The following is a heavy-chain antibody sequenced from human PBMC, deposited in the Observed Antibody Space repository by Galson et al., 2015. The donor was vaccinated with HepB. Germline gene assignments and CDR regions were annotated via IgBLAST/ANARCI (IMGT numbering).Heavy chain of an antibody. CDR1: GFTFSSYS. J-gene: IGHJ4*02. CDR2: ISSSSSYI. V-gene: IGHV3-21*01. Sequence: SLRLSCAASGFTFSSYSMNWVRQAPGKGLEWVSSISSSSSYIYYADSVKGRFTISRDNAKNSLYLQMNSLRAEDTAVYYCARGSGIVVVPVPGDFDYWGQGTLVTVSS. D-gene: IGHD2-2*01. CDR3: ARGSGIVVVPVPGDFDY.